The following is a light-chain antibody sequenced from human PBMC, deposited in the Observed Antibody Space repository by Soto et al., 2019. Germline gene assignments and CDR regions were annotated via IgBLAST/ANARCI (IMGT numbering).Light chain of an antibody. J-gene: IGKJ2*01. Sequence: ESVVTQSPGTLSLSPGERATLSCRASQSISGSYLAWYQQKPGQAPRLLIYGASSRATGIPDRFSGSGSGTDFTLTISSLEPEDIAVYYCQQYGSSPSTFGQGTKLEIK. V-gene: IGKV3-20*01. CDR1: QSISGSY. CDR2: GAS. CDR3: QQYGSSPST.